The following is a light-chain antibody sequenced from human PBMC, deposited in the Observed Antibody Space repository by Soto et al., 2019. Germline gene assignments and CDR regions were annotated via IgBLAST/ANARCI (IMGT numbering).Light chain of an antibody. CDR3: GSWDSSLTPNV. CDR1: TSNVANNF. CDR2: DDI. V-gene: IGLV1-51*01. J-gene: IGLJ1*01. Sequence: QSVLTQPPSLSAAPGQKVTISCSGTTSNVANNFVSWYQQFPGKAPKLLIYDDIRRPSGIPDRFSASKSGTSATLGITGLQTGDEADYYCGSWDSSLTPNVFGTGTKVTVL.